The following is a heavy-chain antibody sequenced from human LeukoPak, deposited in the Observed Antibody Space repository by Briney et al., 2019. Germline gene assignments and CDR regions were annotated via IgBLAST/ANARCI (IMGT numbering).Heavy chain of an antibody. Sequence: GGSLRLSCAASGFTFDDYAMHWVRQAPGKGLEWVSGISWNSGSIGYADSMKGRFTISRDNAKNSLYLQMNSLRAEDTALYYCAKASYDSSGYYPFDYWGQGTLVTVSS. J-gene: IGHJ4*02. CDR1: GFTFDDYA. D-gene: IGHD3-22*01. CDR2: ISWNSGSI. V-gene: IGHV3-9*01. CDR3: AKASYDSSGYYPFDY.